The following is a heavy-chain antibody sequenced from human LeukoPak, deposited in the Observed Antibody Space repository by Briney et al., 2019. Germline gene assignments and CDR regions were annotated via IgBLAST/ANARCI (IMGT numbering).Heavy chain of an antibody. V-gene: IGHV3-74*01. D-gene: IGHD3-16*01. CDR2: INNDGGGT. Sequence: GGSLRLSCTASGFTFSNYWIHWVRQPPGKGLVWVSRINNDGGGTIYADSVRGRFTISRDNAKNTLYLQMNSLRAEDTAVYYCAYYHVNEEPPTFWGQGTLVTVSS. CDR3: AYYHVNEEPPTF. CDR1: GFTFSNYW. J-gene: IGHJ4*02.